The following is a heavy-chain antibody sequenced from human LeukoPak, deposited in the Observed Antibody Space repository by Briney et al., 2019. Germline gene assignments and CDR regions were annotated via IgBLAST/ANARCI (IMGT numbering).Heavy chain of an antibody. D-gene: IGHD3-22*01. J-gene: IGHJ4*02. Sequence: SETLSLTCIVSGGSISSTTYYWSWIRQPPGKGLEWIGYIYYSGSTNYNPSLKSRVTISVDTSKNQFSLMLSSVTAADTAGYYCARSGYYDSSGYYYYFDYWGQGALVTVSS. CDR2: IYYSGST. CDR3: ARSGYYDSSGYYYYFDY. V-gene: IGHV4-61*01. CDR1: GGSISSTTYY.